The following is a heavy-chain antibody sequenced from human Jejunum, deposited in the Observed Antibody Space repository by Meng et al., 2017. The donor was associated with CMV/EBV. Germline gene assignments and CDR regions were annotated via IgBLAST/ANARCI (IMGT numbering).Heavy chain of an antibody. CDR1: SFW. D-gene: IGHD7-27*01. CDR2: IDSDESNT. V-gene: IGHV3-74*01. CDR3: ARSTPSQTDYWG. J-gene: IGHJ4*02. Sequence: SFWMHWVRQAPGKGLVWVARIDSDESNTSDESKTSYADSVKGRFTISRDNAKNTLYLQMNSLRADDTAVYYCARSTPSQTDYWGWGQGTLVTVSS.